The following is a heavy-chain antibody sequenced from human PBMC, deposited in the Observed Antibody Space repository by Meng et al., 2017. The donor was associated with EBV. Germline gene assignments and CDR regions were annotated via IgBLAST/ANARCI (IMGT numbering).Heavy chain of an antibody. D-gene: IGHD1-26*01. J-gene: IGHJ5*02. CDR1: GFTFSGYG. Sequence: LVESGGGVVQPGRSLRRSCAASGFTFSGYGMFWVRQAPGKGPEWVAILPSDGGNTYYSDSVKGRFTISRDNSKKTLYLQMNSLRAEDTAVYYCARDLSGRFDPWGQGTLVTVSS. CDR2: LPSDGGNT. V-gene: IGHV3-30*03. CDR3: ARDLSGRFDP.